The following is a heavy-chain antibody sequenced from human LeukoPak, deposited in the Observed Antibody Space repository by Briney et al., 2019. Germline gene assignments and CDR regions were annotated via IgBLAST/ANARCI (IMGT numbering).Heavy chain of an antibody. J-gene: IGHJ4*02. CDR2: IYYSGST. CDR3: ARPCRIGSGRYYCR. Sequence: SETLSLTCTVSGGSISSSSYGWGWSRQPPGKGLEWIGSIYYSGSTYYNPSRKGRVTISVDTSKNQFSLKLSSVPAADTAVYYCARPCRIGSGRYYCRWGQGTLVTVSS. CDR1: GGSISSSSYG. D-gene: IGHD3-10*01. V-gene: IGHV4-39*01.